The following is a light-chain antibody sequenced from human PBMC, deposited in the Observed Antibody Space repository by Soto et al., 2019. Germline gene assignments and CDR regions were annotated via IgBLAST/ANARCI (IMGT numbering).Light chain of an antibody. Sequence: EIVITHSPSTLSVAPGEGATGSCRASQSVSSHLAWYQHKPGQAPRLLFYDASTRATGIPARFSGSGSGTEFTLIISSLQSEDFAVYYCQHYHGWPITFGQGTRLEIK. J-gene: IGKJ5*01. CDR2: DAS. CDR1: QSVSSH. CDR3: QHYHGWPIT. V-gene: IGKV3-15*01.